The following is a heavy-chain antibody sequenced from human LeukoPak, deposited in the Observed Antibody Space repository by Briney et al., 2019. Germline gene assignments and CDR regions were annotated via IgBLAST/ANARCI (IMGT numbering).Heavy chain of an antibody. CDR2: ISYDGSNK. J-gene: IGHJ4*02. Sequence: GGSLRLSCAASGFTFSSYAMHWVRQAPGKGLEWVAVISYDGSNKYYADSVKGRFTISRDNSKNTLYLQMNSLRAEDTAVYYCAKLSIGSSSWFDYWGQGTLVTVSS. CDR3: AKLSIGSSSWFDY. D-gene: IGHD6-13*01. CDR1: GFTFSSYA. V-gene: IGHV3-30-3*02.